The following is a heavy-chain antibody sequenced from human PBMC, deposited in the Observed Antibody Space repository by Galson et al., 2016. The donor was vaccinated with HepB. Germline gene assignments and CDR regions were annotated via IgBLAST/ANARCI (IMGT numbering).Heavy chain of an antibody. D-gene: IGHD3-3*01. CDR2: INESGGS. CDR1: GGSSRNYY. Sequence: ETLSLTCAVYGGSSRNYYWTWIRQSPEKGLEWIGDINESGGSNYNPSFDSPVTISLDTAKNQFSLNMYSVTAADTGVYYCARAKRPPRSSSFGYSWFAPWGQGTPVIVSS. CDR3: ARAKRPPRSSSFGYSWFAP. V-gene: IGHV4-34*01. J-gene: IGHJ5*02.